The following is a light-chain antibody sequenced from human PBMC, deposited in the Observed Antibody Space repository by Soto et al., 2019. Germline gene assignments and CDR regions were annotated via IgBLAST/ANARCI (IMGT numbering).Light chain of an antibody. CDR1: ESINSW. CDR2: DAS. Sequence: DIQMTQSPSTLSASVGDRVTITCRASESINSWLAWYQQKPGKAPNLLIYDASTLKSGVPSRFSGSGSGTEFTLAISSLQPDDFATYYCQQYGSYSGTFGQGTKVDNK. J-gene: IGKJ1*01. V-gene: IGKV1-5*01. CDR3: QQYGSYSGT.